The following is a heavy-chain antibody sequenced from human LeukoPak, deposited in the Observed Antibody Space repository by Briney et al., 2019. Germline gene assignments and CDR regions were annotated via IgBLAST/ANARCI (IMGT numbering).Heavy chain of an antibody. Sequence: SETLSLTCTVSGYSISTGYYWDWIRQPPGKGLEWIGTFYHGGSTYYNPSLKSRVTISVDTSKNQFSLNLTSVTAADTAVYYCARDQGRGYSYGSVDYWGQGTLVTVSS. CDR1: GYSISTGYY. J-gene: IGHJ4*02. D-gene: IGHD5-18*01. V-gene: IGHV4-38-2*02. CDR2: FYHGGST. CDR3: ARDQGRGYSYGSVDY.